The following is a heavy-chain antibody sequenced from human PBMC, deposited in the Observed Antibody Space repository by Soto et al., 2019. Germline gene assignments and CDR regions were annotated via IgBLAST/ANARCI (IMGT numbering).Heavy chain of an antibody. CDR2: IIPIFGTA. D-gene: IGHD3-22*01. CDR1: GGTFSSYA. Sequence: SVKVSCKASGGTFSSYAISWVRQAPGQGLEWMGGIIPIFGTANYAQKFQGRVTITADESTSTAYMELSSLRSEDTAVYYCARDPRDSSGYYPYWYFDLWGRGTLVTVSS. J-gene: IGHJ2*01. V-gene: IGHV1-69*13. CDR3: ARDPRDSSGYYPYWYFDL.